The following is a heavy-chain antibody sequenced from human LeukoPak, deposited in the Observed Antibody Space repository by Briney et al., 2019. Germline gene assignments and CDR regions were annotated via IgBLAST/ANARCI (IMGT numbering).Heavy chain of an antibody. V-gene: IGHV1-3*01. CDR3: ARDSSGYLFDY. J-gene: IGHJ4*02. D-gene: IGHD3-22*01. CDR1: GYTFTSYA. Sequence: ASVKVSCKASGYTFTSYAMHWVRQAPGQRLEWMGWINAANGNTKYSQNFQGRVTTTGDTSASTAYMELSSLRSEDTAVYYCARDSSGYLFDYWGQGTLVTVSS. CDR2: INAANGNT.